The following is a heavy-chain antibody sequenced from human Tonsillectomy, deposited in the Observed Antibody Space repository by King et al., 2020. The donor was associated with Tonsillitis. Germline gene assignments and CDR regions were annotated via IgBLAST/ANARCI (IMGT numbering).Heavy chain of an antibody. D-gene: IGHD2-21*01. CDR3: ARDGDTNYYYYGMDV. V-gene: IGHV1-18*04. Sequence: QLVQSGAEVKKPGASVKVSCKASGFTFSNYAFSWVRQAPGQGLEWMGWISAYNGNTNYAQKLQGRVTMTTDTSTSTAYMELRSLKSDDTAIYYCARDGDTNYYYYGMDVWGQRTTVTVSS. CDR1: GFTFSNYA. CDR2: ISAYNGNT. J-gene: IGHJ6*02.